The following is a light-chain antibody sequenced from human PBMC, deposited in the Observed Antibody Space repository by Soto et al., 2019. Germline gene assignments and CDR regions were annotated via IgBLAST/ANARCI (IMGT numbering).Light chain of an antibody. CDR1: QTISSW. CDR2: KAS. V-gene: IGKV1-5*03. Sequence: TPSPATLSSFPVDRVTLSCRASQTISSWLAWYQQKPGKAPKLLIYKASTLKSGVPSRFSGSGSGTEFTLTISSLQPDDFATYYCQQYNSYWTFGQGTKVDIK. J-gene: IGKJ1*01. CDR3: QQYNSYWT.